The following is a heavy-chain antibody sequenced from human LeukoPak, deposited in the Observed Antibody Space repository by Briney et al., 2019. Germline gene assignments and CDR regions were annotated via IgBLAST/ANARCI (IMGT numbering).Heavy chain of an antibody. J-gene: IGHJ4*02. CDR2: ISERGGST. CDR1: EITLINYG. D-gene: IGHD3-10*01. Sequence: QSGGSLRLSGVVSEITLINYGMSWVRQAPGKGLEWVSGISERGGSTNYADSVKGRFIISRDTSKNTVYLQMNSLRVEDTAVYFCAKRGIVIRGVIIIGFHKEAYYFDYWGQGILVTVSS. CDR3: AKRGIVIRGVIIIGFHKEAYYFDY. V-gene: IGHV3-23*01.